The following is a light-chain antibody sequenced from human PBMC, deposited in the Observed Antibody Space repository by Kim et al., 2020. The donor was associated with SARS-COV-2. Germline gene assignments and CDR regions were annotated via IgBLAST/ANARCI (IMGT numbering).Light chain of an antibody. CDR3: AAWDDSLSVL. Sequence: QSVLTQPPSASGTPGQRVTITCSGSSSNIGSNYVYWYQQLPGTAPKLLIYRNNQRPSGVPDRFSVSKSGTSASLAISGLRSEDEADYYCAAWDDSLSVLFGGGTKLTVL. J-gene: IGLJ2*01. CDR1: SSNIGSNY. CDR2: RNN. V-gene: IGLV1-47*01.